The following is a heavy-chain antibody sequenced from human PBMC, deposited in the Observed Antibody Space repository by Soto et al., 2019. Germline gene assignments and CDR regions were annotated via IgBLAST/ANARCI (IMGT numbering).Heavy chain of an antibody. Sequence: GGSLRLSCAASGFTFNNYAMGWVRQAPGKGLEWVSAISANGQGIYYADSVKGRFIISRDNSKNTVFLHMDSLTAEDTAVYYCAKDRDYPRDYFHYWGQGTLVTVSS. CDR2: ISANGQGI. CDR3: AKDRDYPRDYFHY. V-gene: IGHV3-23*01. J-gene: IGHJ4*02. D-gene: IGHD3-10*01. CDR1: GFTFNNYA.